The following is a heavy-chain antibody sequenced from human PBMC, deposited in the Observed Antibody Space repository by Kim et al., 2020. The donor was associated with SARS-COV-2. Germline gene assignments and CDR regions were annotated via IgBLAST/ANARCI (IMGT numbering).Heavy chain of an antibody. CDR2: ISYDGSNK. V-gene: IGHV3-30*18. CDR3: ANGGEGYSSGWLDY. CDR1: GFTFSSYG. D-gene: IGHD6-19*01. J-gene: IGHJ4*02. Sequence: GGSLRLSCAASGFTFSSYGMHWVRQAPGKGLEWVAVISYDGSNKYYADSVKGRFTISRDNSKNTLYLQMNSLRAEDTAVYYCANGGEGYSSGWLDYWGQGTLVTVSS.